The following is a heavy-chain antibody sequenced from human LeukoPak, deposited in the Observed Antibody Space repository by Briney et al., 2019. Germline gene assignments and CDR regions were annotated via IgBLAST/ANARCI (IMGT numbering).Heavy chain of an antibody. D-gene: IGHD6-13*01. V-gene: IGHV5-51*01. CDR3: ARASSSWYYYYGMDV. CDR2: IYPGDSDS. CDR1: GYSFTTYW. Sequence: GESLKISCKGSGYSFTTYWIGWVRQMPGKGLEWMGIIYPGDSDSRYSPSFQGQVTISADKSISTAYLQWSSLKASDTAMYYCARASSSWYYYYGMDVWGQGTTVTVSS. J-gene: IGHJ6*02.